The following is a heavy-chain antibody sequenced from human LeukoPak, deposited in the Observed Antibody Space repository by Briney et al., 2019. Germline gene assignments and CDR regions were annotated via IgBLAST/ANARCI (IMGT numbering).Heavy chain of an antibody. CDR3: ARRVYSSSWYWFDP. J-gene: IGHJ5*02. V-gene: IGHV5-51*01. CDR2: IYPGDSDT. CDR1: GYRFTSYW. Sequence: KGGESLKISCKGSGYRFTSYWIGWVRQLPGKGLEWMGIIYPGDSDTRYSPSFQGHVTISADKSISTAYLQWSSLKASDTAMYYCARRVYSSSWYWFDPWGQGTLVTVSS. D-gene: IGHD6-13*01.